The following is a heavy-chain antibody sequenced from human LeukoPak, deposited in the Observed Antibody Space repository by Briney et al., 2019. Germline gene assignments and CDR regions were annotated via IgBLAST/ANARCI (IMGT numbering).Heavy chain of an antibody. J-gene: IGHJ5*02. Sequence: PSETLSLTCTVSGGSINGYFWTWIRQPPGKGLEWIGYISDSGSTNCNPSLKSRVTLSVDSSNTEFSLRLNSVTAADTAVYYCARVFRGAVTSNWFDPWGQGTPVTVSS. CDR3: ARVFRGAVTSNWFDP. CDR2: ISDSGST. D-gene: IGHD4-17*01. V-gene: IGHV4-59*01. CDR1: GGSINGYF.